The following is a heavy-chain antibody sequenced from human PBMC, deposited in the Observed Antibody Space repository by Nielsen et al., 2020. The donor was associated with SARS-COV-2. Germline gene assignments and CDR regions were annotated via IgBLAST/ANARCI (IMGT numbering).Heavy chain of an antibody. CDR3: AKTPGSSSWSDLLFDY. CDR2: ISANIGST. J-gene: IGHJ4*02. D-gene: IGHD6-13*01. Sequence: GGSLRLSCAASGFTFSSYAMSWVRQAPGRGLEWVSAISANIGSTTYADSVKGRFTISRDNSKSSLYLGMYSLRAEDTAVYFCAKTPGSSSWSDLLFDYWGQGILVTVSS. CDR1: GFTFSSYA. V-gene: IGHV3-23*01.